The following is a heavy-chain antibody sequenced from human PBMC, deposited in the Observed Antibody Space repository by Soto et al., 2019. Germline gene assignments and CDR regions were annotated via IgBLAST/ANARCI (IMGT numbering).Heavy chain of an antibody. J-gene: IGHJ5*02. CDR1: GGSISSYY. D-gene: IGHD6-13*01. V-gene: IGHV4-4*07. Sequence: QVQLQESGPGLVKPSETLSLTCTVSGGSISSYYWSWIRQPDGKGQEWIGRIYTSGSTNYNPSLKSRVTMSVDTSKNQFSLKLSSVTAADTAVYYCARSIAAAARNWFDPWGQGTLVTVSS. CDR2: IYTSGST. CDR3: ARSIAAAARNWFDP.